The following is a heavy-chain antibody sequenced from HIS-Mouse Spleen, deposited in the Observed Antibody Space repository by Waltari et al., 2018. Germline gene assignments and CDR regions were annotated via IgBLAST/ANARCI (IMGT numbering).Heavy chain of an antibody. J-gene: IGHJ2*01. CDR2: IYYSGST. V-gene: IGHV4-39*07. CDR1: GGSISSSSYY. Sequence: QLQLQESDPGLVKPSETLSLTCTVSGGSISSSSYYWGWIRQPPGKGLEWIGSIYYSGSTYYNPSLKSRVTISVDTSKNQFSLKLGSVTAADTAVYYCAREIPYSSSWYDWYFDLWGRGTLVTVSS. D-gene: IGHD6-13*01. CDR3: AREIPYSSSWYDWYFDL.